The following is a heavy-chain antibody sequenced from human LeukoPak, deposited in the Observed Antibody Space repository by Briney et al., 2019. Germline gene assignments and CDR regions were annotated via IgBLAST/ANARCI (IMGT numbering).Heavy chain of an antibody. Sequence: ASVKVSCKASGYTFTSYYMHWVRQAPGQGLEWMGIINPSDGSANYAQQFQGRVTMTRDTSTSTVYMELSSLRSEDTAVYYCARDGGLVKRVANNWFDPWGQGTLVTVSS. CDR1: GYTFTSYY. CDR2: INPSDGSA. D-gene: IGHD3-16*01. J-gene: IGHJ5*02. V-gene: IGHV1-46*01. CDR3: ARDGGLVKRVANNWFDP.